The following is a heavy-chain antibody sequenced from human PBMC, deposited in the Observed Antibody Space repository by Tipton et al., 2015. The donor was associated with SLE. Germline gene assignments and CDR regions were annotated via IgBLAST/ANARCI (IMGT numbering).Heavy chain of an antibody. CDR2: IYYSGST. D-gene: IGHD3-22*01. CDR1: GGSISSSSYY. Sequence: LRLSCSVFGGSISSSSYYWGWIRQSPGKGLEWIGSIYYSGSTYYNPSLKSRVTISVDTSKNQLSLELSSVTAADTAVYYCARGVAYYYDFGALDIWGQGTMVTVSS. V-gene: IGHV4-39*01. J-gene: IGHJ3*02. CDR3: ARGVAYYYDFGALDI.